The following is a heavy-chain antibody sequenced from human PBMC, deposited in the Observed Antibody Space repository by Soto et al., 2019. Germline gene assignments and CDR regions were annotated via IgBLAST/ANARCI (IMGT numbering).Heavy chain of an antibody. CDR1: GYTFTSYF. Sequence: QVQLVQSGAEVKKPGASVKVSCKASGYTFTSYFMHWVRQAPGQGLEWMGIINPSGGSTNYAQKFQGRVTMTRDTSTSTVYMELSSLRSDDTAVYYCARDNGVLQFDYWGQGTLVTVSS. V-gene: IGHV1-46*01. CDR2: INPSGGST. D-gene: IGHD1-26*01. J-gene: IGHJ4*02. CDR3: ARDNGVLQFDY.